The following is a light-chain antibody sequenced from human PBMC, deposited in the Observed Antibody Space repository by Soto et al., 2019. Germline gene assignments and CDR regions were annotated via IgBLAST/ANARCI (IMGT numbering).Light chain of an antibody. CDR3: QQYNNWPPIT. J-gene: IGKJ5*01. CDR2: VAS. Sequence: AIQLTQSPSSLCASVGDRVTVTFRASQGIRNDLSWYQHRPGQAPKVLICVASSLQSGVPSRFSGSGYGTDFTLTISSLQSEDVAVYYCQQYNNWPPITVGQGTRLETK. CDR1: QGIRND. V-gene: IGKV1-6*01.